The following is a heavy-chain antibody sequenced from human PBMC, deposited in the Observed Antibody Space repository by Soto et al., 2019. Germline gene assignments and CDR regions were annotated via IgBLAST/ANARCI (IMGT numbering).Heavy chain of an antibody. CDR1: GFTFSSYW. D-gene: IGHD4-4*01. J-gene: IGHJ6*02. CDR2: INSDGSST. CDR3: ARDRTAHDYRVSGMDV. Sequence: GGSLRLSCAASGFTFSSYWMHWVRQAPGKGLVWVSRINSDGSSTSYADSVKGQFTISRDNAKNTLYLQMNSLRAEDTAVYSCARDRTAHDYRVSGMDVWGQGTTVTVSS. V-gene: IGHV3-74*01.